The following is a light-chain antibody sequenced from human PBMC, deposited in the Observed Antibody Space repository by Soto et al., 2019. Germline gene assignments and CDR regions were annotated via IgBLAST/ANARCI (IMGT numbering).Light chain of an antibody. CDR3: CSYAGRSVV. V-gene: IGLV2-11*01. Sequence: QPVLTQPRSVSGSPGQSVTISCTGTSSDVGGYNYVSWYQHHPGKAPKLIVYGVTNRPSGIPDRISGSKSGNTASLTISGLQAEDEADYYCCSYAGRSVVFGGGTKLTVL. CDR2: GVT. CDR1: SSDVGGYNY. J-gene: IGLJ2*01.